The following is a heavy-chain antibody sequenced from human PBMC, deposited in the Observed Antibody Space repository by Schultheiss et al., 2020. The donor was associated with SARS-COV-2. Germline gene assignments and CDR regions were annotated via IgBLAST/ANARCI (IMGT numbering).Heavy chain of an antibody. CDR1: GFTFSSYA. V-gene: IGHV3-30*14. D-gene: IGHD2-21*01. J-gene: IGHJ6*02. Sequence: GGSLRLSCAASGFTFSSYAMHWVRQAPGKGLEWVAVISYDGSNKYYADSVKGRFTISRDNSKNTLYLQMNSLRAEDTAVYYCAREGEFHYGMDVWGQGTTVTVSS. CDR3: AREGEFHYGMDV. CDR2: ISYDGSNK.